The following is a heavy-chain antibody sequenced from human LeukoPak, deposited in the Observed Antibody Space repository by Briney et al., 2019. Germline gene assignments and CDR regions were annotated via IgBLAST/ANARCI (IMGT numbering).Heavy chain of an antibody. CDR3: AKLRMAAAAPNFDY. CDR1: GFTFSSYG. V-gene: IGHV3-30*18. Sequence: GGSLRLSCADSGFTFSSYGMHWVRQAPGKGLEWVAVISYDGSNKYYADSVKGRFTISRDNSKNTLYLQMNSLRAEDTAVYYCAKLRMAAAAPNFDYWGQGTLVTVSS. D-gene: IGHD6-13*01. CDR2: ISYDGSNK. J-gene: IGHJ4*02.